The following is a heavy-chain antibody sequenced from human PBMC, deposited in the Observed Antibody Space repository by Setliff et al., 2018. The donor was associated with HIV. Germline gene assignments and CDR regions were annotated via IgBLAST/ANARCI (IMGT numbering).Heavy chain of an antibody. V-gene: IGHV4-39*07. D-gene: IGHD3-10*01. J-gene: IGHJ4*02. CDR3: ARVGSWHYGGRVLDF. CDR1: GDSVYSRSYY. Sequence: KPSETLSLTCAVFGDSVYSRSYYWGWIRQPPGKGLEWIGSMYYKGNTYYKPSLRSRISISSDTSRNLVSLRLRSVTAADTAVYYCARVGSWHYGGRVLDFWGQGTLVTVSS. CDR2: MYYKGNT.